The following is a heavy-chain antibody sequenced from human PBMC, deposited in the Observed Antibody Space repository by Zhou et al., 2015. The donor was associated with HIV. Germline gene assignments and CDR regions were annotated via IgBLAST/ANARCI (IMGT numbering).Heavy chain of an antibody. J-gene: IGHJ4*02. Sequence: QVQLVQSGAEVKKPGASVKVSCKASGYTFTSYGISWVRQAPGQGLEWMGWISAYNGNTNYAQKLQGRVTMTTDTSTSTAYMELRSLRSDDTAVYYCALRYYYGSGSFSGPQKQEYYFDYWGQGTLVTVSS. V-gene: IGHV1-18*01. CDR1: GYTFTSYG. CDR2: ISAYNGNT. CDR3: ALRYYYGSGSFSGPQKQEYYFDY. D-gene: IGHD3-10*01.